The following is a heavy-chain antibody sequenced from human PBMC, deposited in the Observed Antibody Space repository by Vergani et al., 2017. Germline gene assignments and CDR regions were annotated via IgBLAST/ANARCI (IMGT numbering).Heavy chain of an antibody. CDR3: GVIMVRSPRPDNWFDS. V-gene: IGHV4-30-4*01. Sequence: QVQLQESGPGQVKPSQTLSLTCTVSGGSISRGNHYWSWIRQPPGKGLEWIGYKYHSGSTYSNPSLRSRVAFSMDTSKNQFSLQLTSVTAADTAVYFCGVIMVRSPRPDNWFDSWVRGTLVTVSS. J-gene: IGHJ5*01. CDR1: GGSISRGNHY. D-gene: IGHD3-10*01. CDR2: KYHSGST.